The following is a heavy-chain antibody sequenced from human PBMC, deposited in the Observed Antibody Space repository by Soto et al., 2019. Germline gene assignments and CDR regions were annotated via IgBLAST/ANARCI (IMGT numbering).Heavy chain of an antibody. D-gene: IGHD5-18*01. V-gene: IGHV4-34*01. J-gene: IGHJ6*02. Sequence: SETLSLTCAVYGGSFSGYYWSWIRQPPGKGLEWIGEINHSGSTNYNPSLKSRVTISVDTSKNQFSLKLSSVTAADTAVYYCAREKWIQLWSVYYYYGMDVWGQGTTVT. CDR3: AREKWIQLWSVYYYYGMDV. CDR2: INHSGST. CDR1: GGSFSGYY.